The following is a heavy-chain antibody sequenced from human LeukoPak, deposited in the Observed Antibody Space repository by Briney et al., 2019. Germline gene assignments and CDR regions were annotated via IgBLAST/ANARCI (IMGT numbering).Heavy chain of an antibody. CDR3: AREGYYDSSGYYRKDDAFDI. D-gene: IGHD3-22*01. CDR2: IYYSGST. J-gene: IGHJ3*02. CDR1: GASISSHY. Sequence: PSETLSLTCSVSGASISSHYWSWIRQPPGKGLEWIGYIYYSGSTNYNPSLKSRVTISVDTSKNQFSLKLSSVTAADTAVYYCAREGYYDSSGYYRKDDAFDIWGQGTMVTVSS. V-gene: IGHV4-59*11.